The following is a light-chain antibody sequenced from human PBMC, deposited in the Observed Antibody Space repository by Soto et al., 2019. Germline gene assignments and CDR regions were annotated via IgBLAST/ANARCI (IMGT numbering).Light chain of an antibody. CDR2: EGS. CDR3: CSYAGSSTLYV. CDR1: SSDVGSYNL. Sequence: QSALTQPASVSRSPGQSFTISCTGTSSDVGSYNLVSWYQQHPGKAPKLMIYEGSKRPSGVSNRFSGSKSGNTASLTISGLQAEDEADYYCCSYAGSSTLYVFGTGTKVTVL. J-gene: IGLJ1*01. V-gene: IGLV2-23*01.